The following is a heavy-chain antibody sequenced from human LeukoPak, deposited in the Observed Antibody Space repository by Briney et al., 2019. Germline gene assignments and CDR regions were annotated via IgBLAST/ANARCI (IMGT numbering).Heavy chain of an antibody. J-gene: IGHJ4*02. Sequence: PGGSLRLCCAASGSGFPFTTFGLHWFRQAPGKGLGWVAVISSNGRITYYTDSVKGRFTISRDNSKNTVYLQMDSLRAEDTALYYCAREVTTTTALDFWGQGTLVTVSS. CDR2: ISSNGRIT. D-gene: IGHD4-11*01. CDR3: AREVTTTTALDF. CDR1: GSGFPFTTFG. V-gene: IGHV3-30*03.